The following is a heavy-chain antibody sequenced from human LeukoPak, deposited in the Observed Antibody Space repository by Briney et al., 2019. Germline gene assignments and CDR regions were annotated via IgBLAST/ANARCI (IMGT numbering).Heavy chain of an antibody. Sequence: GGSLRLSCAASGFTFSSYWMSWVRQAPGKGLEWVANIKQDGSEKYYVDSVKGRFTIPRDNAKNSLYLQMNSLRAEDTAVYYCARDWGTYYYDSSGHSDWGQGTLVTVSS. CDR3: ARDWGTYYYDSSGHSD. J-gene: IGHJ1*01. D-gene: IGHD3-22*01. CDR1: GFTFSSYW. V-gene: IGHV3-7*03. CDR2: IKQDGSEK.